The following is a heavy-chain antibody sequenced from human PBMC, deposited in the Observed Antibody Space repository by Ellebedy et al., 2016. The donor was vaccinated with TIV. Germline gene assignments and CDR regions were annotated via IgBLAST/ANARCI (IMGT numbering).Heavy chain of an antibody. V-gene: IGHV3-53*01. CDR2: IYGDGRT. Sequence: ESLKISCAASGFIVSDNYITWVRPPPGKGLEWVAVIYGDGRTSYADSVKGRFTITRDISKNTLYLQMNALTGEDAAVYYCTRDRRGFLDYWGQGTPVIVSS. J-gene: IGHJ4*02. CDR1: GFIVSDNY. CDR3: TRDRRGFLDY.